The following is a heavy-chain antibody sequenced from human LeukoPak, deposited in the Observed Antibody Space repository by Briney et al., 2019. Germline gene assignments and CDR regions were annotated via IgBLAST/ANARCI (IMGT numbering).Heavy chain of an antibody. CDR2: IFYGGTA. V-gene: IGHV4-59*08. CDR1: GVSFSGYH. CDR3: ASYAAGQGGRGY. Sequence: PSETLSLTCTVSGVSFSGYHWNWIRQPPGKGLEWIGEIFYGGTANSSPSLKSRVTISLDTSKNHFSLKLSSLTAADTAVYYCASYAAGQGGRGYWGQGTLVTVSS. D-gene: IGHD2-2*01. J-gene: IGHJ4*02.